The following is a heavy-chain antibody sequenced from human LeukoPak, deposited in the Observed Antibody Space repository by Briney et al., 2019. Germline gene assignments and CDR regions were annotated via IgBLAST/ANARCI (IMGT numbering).Heavy chain of an antibody. D-gene: IGHD3-10*01. V-gene: IGHV4-59*01. CDR3: ARGHYGSGTGTYSH. Sequence: PSETLSLTCTVSGVSISPSSWSWIRQPPGKGLEWVGYIYYTGSTNYNPPLKSRVTISVDTSKNQFSLTLTSVTAADTAVYYCARGHYGSGTGTYSHWGQGTLVTVSS. CDR1: GVSISPSS. CDR2: IYYTGST. J-gene: IGHJ4*02.